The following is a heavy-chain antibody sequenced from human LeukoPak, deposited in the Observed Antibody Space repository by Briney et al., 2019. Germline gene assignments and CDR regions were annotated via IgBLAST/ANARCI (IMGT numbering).Heavy chain of an antibody. J-gene: IGHJ4*02. D-gene: IGHD6-6*01. CDR1: GYTFTSYD. V-gene: IGHV1-8*03. CDR3: AREGDSSSSYYFDY. CDR2: MNPNSGNT. Sequence: ASVKVSCKASGYTFTSYDINWVRQATGQGLEWMGWMNPNSGNTGYAQKFQGRVTITRNTSISTAYMELSSLRSEDTAVYYCAREGDSSSSYYFDYWGQGTLVTVSS.